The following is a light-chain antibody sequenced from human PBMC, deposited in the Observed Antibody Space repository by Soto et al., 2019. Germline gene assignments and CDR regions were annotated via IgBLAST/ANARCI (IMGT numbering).Light chain of an antibody. Sequence: PGQRATLSCRASQSISTYLAWYQVKPGQAPRLLIYDASSRATGVPARFSGSGSGTDFSLTISSLEPEDVAVYYCQQRGNRPPWTFGQGTKVDIK. CDR3: QQRGNRPPWT. CDR2: DAS. CDR1: QSISTY. V-gene: IGKV3-11*01. J-gene: IGKJ1*01.